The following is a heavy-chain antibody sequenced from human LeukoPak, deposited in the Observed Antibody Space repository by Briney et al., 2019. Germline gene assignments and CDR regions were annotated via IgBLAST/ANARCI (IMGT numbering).Heavy chain of an antibody. V-gene: IGHV3-64*01. D-gene: IGHD3-3*01. Sequence: GGSLRLSCAASGFTFSSYAMHWVRQAPGKGLEYVSAISSNGGSTYYANSVKGRFTISRDNAKNSLYLQMNSLRAEDTAVYYCARDPHAWRERFDYWGQGTLVTVSS. CDR2: ISSNGGST. CDR3: ARDPHAWRERFDY. CDR1: GFTFSSYA. J-gene: IGHJ4*02.